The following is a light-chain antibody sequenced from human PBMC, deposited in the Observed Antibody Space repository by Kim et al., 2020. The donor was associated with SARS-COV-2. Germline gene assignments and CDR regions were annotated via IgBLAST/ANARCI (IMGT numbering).Light chain of an antibody. CDR2: GTS. CDR3: QQYNNWPLPCT. J-gene: IGKJ2*02. CDR1: QSFGTN. V-gene: IGKV3-15*01. Sequence: SPGERATLSCRASQSFGTNLAWYQQKPGQAPRLLLYGTSIRATGIPAMFSGSGSGTEFTLTISSLQSEDFAVYYCQQYNNWPLPCTFGQGTKLEI.